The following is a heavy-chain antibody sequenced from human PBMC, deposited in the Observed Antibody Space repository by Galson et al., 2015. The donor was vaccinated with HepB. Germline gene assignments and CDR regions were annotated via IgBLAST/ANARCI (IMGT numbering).Heavy chain of an antibody. D-gene: IGHD2-15*01. CDR2: ISGSGGST. J-gene: IGHJ4*02. CDR1: KFTFSSYA. Sequence: SLRLSCAASKFTFSSYAMAWVRQAPGKGLEWVSGISGSGGSTYYADSVEGRFTISRDNSKNTLYLQMNSLSAEDTAVYYCAKAFLGGLYCSGASCLPFDCWGQGTLVTVSS. CDR3: AKAFLGGLYCSGASCLPFDC. V-gene: IGHV3-23*01.